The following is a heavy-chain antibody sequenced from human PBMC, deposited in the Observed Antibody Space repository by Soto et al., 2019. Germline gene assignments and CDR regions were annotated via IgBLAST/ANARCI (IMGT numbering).Heavy chain of an antibody. Sequence: PSETLSLTCTVSGGSISSYYWSWIRQPPGKGLEWIGYIYYSGSTNYNPSLKSRVTISVDTSKNQFSLKLSSVTAADTAVYYCARLRSSSLDFYHDYWGQGTLVPVSA. D-gene: IGHD6-6*01. J-gene: IGHJ4*02. V-gene: IGHV4-59*01. CDR2: IYYSGST. CDR1: GGSISSYY. CDR3: ARLRSSSLDFYHDY.